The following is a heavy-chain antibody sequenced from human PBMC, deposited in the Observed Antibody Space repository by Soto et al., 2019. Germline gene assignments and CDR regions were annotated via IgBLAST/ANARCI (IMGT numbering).Heavy chain of an antibody. Sequence: SETLSLTCTVSGVSITGSYWSWIRQTPGKTLEWIGYIYHSGITTCNPSLKSRVSISVDTSKNQFSLRLTSVIAADTAVYYCARDMPYGAGSLAGCDYWGQGIRVTVSS. CDR2: IYHSGIT. CDR1: GVSITGSY. D-gene: IGHD1-26*01. V-gene: IGHV4-59*01. CDR3: ARDMPYGAGSLAGCDY. J-gene: IGHJ4*02.